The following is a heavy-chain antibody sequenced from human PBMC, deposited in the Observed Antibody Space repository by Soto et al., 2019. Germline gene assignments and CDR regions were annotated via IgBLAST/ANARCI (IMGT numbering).Heavy chain of an antibody. CDR3: SRAPGFGFGYSYAFAMDV. J-gene: IGHJ6*02. CDR1: GYTFSNYG. V-gene: IGHV1-18*01. Sequence: QVQLVQSGAEVKKPGASVKVSCKASGYTFSNYGISWVRQGPGQGLEWMGWISGYNGNTHYEEKVQDRIKMTTDTSKSTTYLELRSLRADYSAVYFGSRAPGFGFGYSYAFAMDVWGQGTTVTVSS. D-gene: IGHD5-18*01. CDR2: ISGYNGNT.